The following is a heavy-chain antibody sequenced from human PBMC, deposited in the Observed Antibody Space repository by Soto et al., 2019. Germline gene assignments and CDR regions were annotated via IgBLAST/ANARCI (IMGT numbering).Heavy chain of an antibody. CDR1: GYTFTSYA. CDR3: ARDIHFAGSYWFFDV. V-gene: IGHV1-3*01. J-gene: IGHJ2*01. CDR2: INAGNGNT. Sequence: GASVKVSCKASGYTFTSYAMHWVRQAPGQRLEWMGWINAGNGNTKYSQKFQGRVTVTRDTSASTAYLQWSRLKASDTAMYYCARDIHFAGSYWFFDVWGRGTLVTVSS. D-gene: IGHD3-10*01.